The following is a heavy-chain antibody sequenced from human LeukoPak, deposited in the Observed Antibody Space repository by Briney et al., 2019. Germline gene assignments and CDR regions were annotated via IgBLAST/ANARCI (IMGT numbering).Heavy chain of an antibody. D-gene: IGHD2-15*01. CDR1: GFTFSSYS. CDR2: ISSSSSYI. CDR3: ATLAGVLFDY. V-gene: IGHV3-21*01. Sequence: GGSLRLSCAASGFTFSSYSMNWVRQALGKGLEWVSSISSSSSYIYYADSVKGRFTISRDNAKNSLYLQMNSLRAEDTAVYYCATLAGVLFDYWGQGTLVTVSS. J-gene: IGHJ4*02.